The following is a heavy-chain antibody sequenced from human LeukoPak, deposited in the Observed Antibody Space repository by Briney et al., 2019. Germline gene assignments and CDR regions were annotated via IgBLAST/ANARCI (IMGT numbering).Heavy chain of an antibody. CDR1: GYTFTSYG. CDR2: ISAYNGNT. J-gene: IGHJ6*03. CDR3: ARDVVVTAKDYYYMDV. V-gene: IGHV1-18*01. D-gene: IGHD2-21*02. Sequence: ASVKVSCKASGYTFTSYGISWVRQAPGQGLEWMGWISAYNGNTNYAQKLQGRVTMTTDTSTSTAYMELRSVRSDDTAVYYCARDVVVTAKDYYYMDVWGKGTTVTVSS.